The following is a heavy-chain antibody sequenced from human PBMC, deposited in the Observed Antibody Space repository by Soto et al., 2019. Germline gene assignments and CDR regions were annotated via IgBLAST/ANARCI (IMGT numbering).Heavy chain of an antibody. Sequence: ASVKVSCKASGYTFTSYGISWVRQAPGQGLEWMGWISAYNGNTNYAQKLQGRVTMTTDTSTSTAYMELRSLRSDDTAVYYCARDSVDLVGYCSSTSCDLYYYYGMDVWGQ. V-gene: IGHV1-18*01. D-gene: IGHD2-2*01. CDR2: ISAYNGNT. J-gene: IGHJ6*02. CDR3: ARDSVDLVGYCSSTSCDLYYYYGMDV. CDR1: GYTFTSYG.